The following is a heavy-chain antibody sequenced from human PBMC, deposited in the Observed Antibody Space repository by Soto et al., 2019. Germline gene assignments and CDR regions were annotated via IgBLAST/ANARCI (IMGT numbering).Heavy chain of an antibody. D-gene: IGHD6-19*01. CDR2: VKQDGSEK. V-gene: IGHV3-7*01. CDR3: ARDADASGWYHYGMDV. CDR1: GFTLSPYW. Sequence: EVQLVESGGGLVQPGGSLRLSCAASGFTLSPYWMKWVRQAPGKGLELVANVKQDGSEKYYVDSVKGRFFISRDNAKNSLYLQINSLRAEDTAVYYCARDADASGWYHYGMDVWGQGTMVTVSS. J-gene: IGHJ6*02.